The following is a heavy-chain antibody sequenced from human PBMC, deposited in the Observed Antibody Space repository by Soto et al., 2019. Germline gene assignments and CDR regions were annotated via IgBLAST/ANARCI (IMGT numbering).Heavy chain of an antibody. J-gene: IGHJ5*02. CDR1: GYTFTSYG. CDR2: TVAYSGNP. D-gene: IGHD3-22*01. CDR3: ARDRLVDYYDRSGYWAQDGFDP. V-gene: IGHV1-18*01. Sequence: QVQLVQSGAEVKKPGASVKVSCNASGYTFTSYGISWVRQAPGQGLEWMGWTVAYSGNPNLAQKLQGRVTLATGNTNSAHKLQGRVSMTTDTATSTGYRELRSMRSDDTAVYYCARDRLVDYYDRSGYWAQDGFDPWGQGTLVTVSS.